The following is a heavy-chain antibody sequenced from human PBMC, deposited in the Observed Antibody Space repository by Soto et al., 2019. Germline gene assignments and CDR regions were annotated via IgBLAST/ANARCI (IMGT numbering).Heavy chain of an antibody. Sequence: SVKVSCKASGGTFSSYAISWVRQAPGQGLEWMGGIIPIFGTANYAQKFQGRVTITADESTSTAYMELSSLRSEDTAVYYCARPFYSNYVGTIYYYGMDVWGQGTTVTVSS. D-gene: IGHD4-4*01. V-gene: IGHV1-69*13. J-gene: IGHJ6*02. CDR2: IIPIFGTA. CDR3: ARPFYSNYVGTIYYYGMDV. CDR1: GGTFSSYA.